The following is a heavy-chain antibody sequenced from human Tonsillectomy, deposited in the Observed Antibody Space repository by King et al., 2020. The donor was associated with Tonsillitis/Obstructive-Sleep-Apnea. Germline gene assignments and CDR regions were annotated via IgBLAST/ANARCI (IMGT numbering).Heavy chain of an antibody. V-gene: IGHV4-39*01. J-gene: IGHJ3*02. D-gene: IGHD5-24*01. CDR1: GGSISSSRYY. Sequence: QLQESGPGLVKPSETLSLTCTVSGGSISSSRYYWGWIRQPPGKGLEWIGSIYYSGSTYYNPSLKSRVTISVDTSKNQFSLKLSSVTAADTAVYYCARTTIAIDAFDIWGQGTMVTVSS. CDR3: ARTTIAIDAFDI. CDR2: IYYSGST.